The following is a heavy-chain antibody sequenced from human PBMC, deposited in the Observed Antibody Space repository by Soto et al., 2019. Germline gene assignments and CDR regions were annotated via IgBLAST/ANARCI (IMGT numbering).Heavy chain of an antibody. D-gene: IGHD6-13*01. CDR2: IYYSGST. J-gene: IGHJ6*02. Sequence: PSETLSLTCTVSGGSISSSSYYWGWIRQPPGKGLEWIGSIYYSGSTYCNPSLKSRVTISVDTSKNQFSLKLSSVIAADTAVYYCARHSLSSSWYGGFYYYYYGMDVWGQGTTVTVS. CDR3: ARHSLSSSWYGGFYYYYYGMDV. CDR1: GGSISSSSYY. V-gene: IGHV4-39*01.